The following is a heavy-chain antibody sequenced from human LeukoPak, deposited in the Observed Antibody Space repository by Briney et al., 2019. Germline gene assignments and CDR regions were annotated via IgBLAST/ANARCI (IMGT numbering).Heavy chain of an antibody. CDR3: ARFNSGYVNYYYYGMDV. D-gene: IGHD5-12*01. CDR1: GFTFSSYS. V-gene: IGHV3-53*01. J-gene: IGHJ6*02. Sequence: GGSLRLSCAASGFTFSSYSMNWVRQAPGKGLEWVSVIYSGGSTYYADSVKGRFTISRDNSKNTLYLQMNSLRAEDTAVYYCARFNSGYVNYYYYGMDVWGQGTTVTVSS. CDR2: IYSGGST.